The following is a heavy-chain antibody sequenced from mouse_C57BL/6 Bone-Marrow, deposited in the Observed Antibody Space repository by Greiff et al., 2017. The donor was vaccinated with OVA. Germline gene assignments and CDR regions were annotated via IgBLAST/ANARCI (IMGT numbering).Heavy chain of an antibody. CDR3: AREYDGSSLYWYVEV. Sequence: QVQLQQPGAELVRPGTSVKLSCKASGYPFTSYWLPWVKQRPGQGLEWIGVIDPSDSYTNYNQKFKGKATLTVDTSSSTAYMQLSSLTSEDSAVYYCAREYDGSSLYWYVEVWGTGTTVTVSS. J-gene: IGHJ1*03. D-gene: IGHD1-1*01. CDR2: IDPSDSYT. V-gene: IGHV1-59*01. CDR1: GYPFTSYW.